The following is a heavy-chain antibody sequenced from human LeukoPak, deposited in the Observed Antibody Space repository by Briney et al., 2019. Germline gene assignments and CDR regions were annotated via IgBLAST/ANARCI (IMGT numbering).Heavy chain of an antibody. CDR1: GGSISSYY. D-gene: IGHD3-3*01. CDR2: IYYSGST. Sequence: SETLSLTCTVSGGSISSYYWSWIRQPPGKGLEWIGYIYYSGSTNYNPSLKSRVTISVDTSKNQFSLKLSSVTAADTAVYYCASGGDFWSSNGDWGQGTLVTVSS. J-gene: IGHJ1*01. CDR3: ASGGDFWSSNGD. V-gene: IGHV4-59*01.